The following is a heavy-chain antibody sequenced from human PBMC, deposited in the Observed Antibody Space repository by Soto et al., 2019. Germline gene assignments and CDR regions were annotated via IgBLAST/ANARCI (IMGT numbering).Heavy chain of an antibody. D-gene: IGHD3-10*01. Sequence: QVKLQESGPGLATPSGHLSLTCAVSGVSISSGYWWTWVRQSPQRLLEYIGEIFHDGTANYYPSFERRVASSVDTSNTQFSLKLTSVTAADTAIYFCARLVYDTRLNYMYFDFWVQGTLVTFSS. CDR1: GVSISSGYW. V-gene: IGHV4-4*02. CDR2: IFHDGTA. J-gene: IGHJ4*02. CDR3: ARLVYDTRLNYMYFDF.